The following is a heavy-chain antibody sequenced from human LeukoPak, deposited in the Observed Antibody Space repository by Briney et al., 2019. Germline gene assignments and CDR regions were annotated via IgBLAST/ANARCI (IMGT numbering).Heavy chain of an antibody. D-gene: IGHD6-6*01. CDR2: ISGSGGST. Sequence: PGGSLRLSCAASGFTFSNYAMSWVRQAPGKGLEWVSGISGSGGSTSYADSVKGRFIMSRDNSKNTLYLQMNSLRAEDTAVYYCASGYSSSSADYWGQGTLVTVSS. CDR1: GFTFSNYA. J-gene: IGHJ4*02. CDR3: ASGYSSSSADY. V-gene: IGHV3-23*01.